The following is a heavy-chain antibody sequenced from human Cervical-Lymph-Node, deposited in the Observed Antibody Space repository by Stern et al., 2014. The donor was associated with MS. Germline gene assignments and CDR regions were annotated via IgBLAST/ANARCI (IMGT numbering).Heavy chain of an antibody. CDR1: GSTFGTTW. V-gene: IGHV3-74*02. CDR2: INGDGTVS. J-gene: IGHJ4*02. CDR3: ASAYRAS. D-gene: IGHD1-1*01. Sequence: EVQLVESGGGIVQPGGPRWIPCVASGSTFGTTWMPWVRKGPGKGLEWVSRINGDGTVSTYADSVRGRFTISRNNANNTMSLQLDNLRVEDTAIYYCASAYRASWGQGTLVTVST.